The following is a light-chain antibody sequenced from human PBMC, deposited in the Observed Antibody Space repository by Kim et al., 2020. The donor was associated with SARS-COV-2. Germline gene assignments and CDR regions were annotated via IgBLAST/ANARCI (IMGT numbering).Light chain of an antibody. V-gene: IGLV2-8*01. J-gene: IGLJ3*02. CDR1: SSDVGGYNY. CDR2: EVS. Sequence: QSALTQPPSASGSPGQSVTISCTGTSSDVGGYNYVSWYQQHPGKAPKLMIYEVSKRPSGVPDRFSGSKSGNTASLTVSGLQAEDEADYYCSSYAGSNNPVFGGGTQLPVL. CDR3: SSYAGSNNPV.